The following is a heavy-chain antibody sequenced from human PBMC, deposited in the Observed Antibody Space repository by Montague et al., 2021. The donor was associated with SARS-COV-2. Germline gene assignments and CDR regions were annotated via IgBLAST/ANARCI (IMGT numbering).Heavy chain of an antibody. V-gene: IGHV4-4*02. CDR2: IYHSGST. Sequence: SETLSLTCAVSGGSISSSNWWSWVRQPPGKGLECIGEIYHSGSTNYNPSLKRLVTLSVNKSKHQSSLKLSSMTAADTAVYYCASRGAGWFGSNPERFDCWGQGTLVTVSS. J-gene: IGHJ4*02. CDR1: GGSISSSNW. D-gene: IGHD3-10*01. CDR3: ASRGAGWFGSNPERFDC.